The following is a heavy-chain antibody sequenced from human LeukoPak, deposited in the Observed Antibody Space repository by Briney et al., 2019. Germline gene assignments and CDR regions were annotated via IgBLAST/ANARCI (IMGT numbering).Heavy chain of an antibody. CDR1: GFTLSGYG. V-gene: IGHV3-21*01. Sequence: GGSLRLSCAASGFTLSGYGMHWVRQAPGKGLEWVSSINPSSNYIYYTDSVKGRFTVSRDNAKNSLFLQMNSLRAEDTAVYYCARDHYNVLTGYFSYWGQGTLVAVSS. D-gene: IGHD3-9*01. CDR2: INPSSNYI. J-gene: IGHJ4*02. CDR3: ARDHYNVLTGYFSY.